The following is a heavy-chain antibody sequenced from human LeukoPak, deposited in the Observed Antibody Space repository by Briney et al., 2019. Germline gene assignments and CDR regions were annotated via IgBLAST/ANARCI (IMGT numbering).Heavy chain of an antibody. CDR1: GYTFTSYY. CDR3: ALSSGYFRSFDY. Sequence: ASVKVSCKASGYTFTSYYMHWVRQAPGQGLEWMGIINPSGDSTSYAQKFQGRVTMTRDMSTSTVYMELSSLRSEDTAVYYCALSSGYFRSFDYWGQGTLVTVSS. CDR2: INPSGDST. J-gene: IGHJ4*02. V-gene: IGHV1-46*01. D-gene: IGHD3-22*01.